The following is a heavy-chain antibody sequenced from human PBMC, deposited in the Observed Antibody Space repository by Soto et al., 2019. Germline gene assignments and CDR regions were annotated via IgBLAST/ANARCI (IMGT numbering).Heavy chain of an antibody. Sequence: GGSLRLSCVASGFTFSSYAMSWVRQAPGQGLEWVSAISGSGGSTYYADSVKGRFTIFRDNSKNTLYLQMNSLRAEDTAVYYCAKDIEGTMVRGKSHNWFDPWGQGTLVTVSS. D-gene: IGHD3-10*01. CDR1: GFTFSSYA. V-gene: IGHV3-23*01. CDR3: AKDIEGTMVRGKSHNWFDP. J-gene: IGHJ5*02. CDR2: ISGSGGST.